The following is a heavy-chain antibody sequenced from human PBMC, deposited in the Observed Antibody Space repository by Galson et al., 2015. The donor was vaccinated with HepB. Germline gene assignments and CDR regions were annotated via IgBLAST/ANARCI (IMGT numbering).Heavy chain of an antibody. J-gene: IGHJ5*02. CDR3: ARGSDYYHSNGFWVIWLDP. Sequence: SEPLSLTCAVYGGSFSGYFWNWFRQSPYKGLEWIGEINHSQTTDSTPSLKSRATISVDTSKNQFSLKLNSVTAADTATYYCARGSDYYHSNGFWVIWLDPWAQGMLVTVSS. D-gene: IGHD3-22*01. V-gene: IGHV4-34*01. CDR2: INHSQTT. CDR1: GGSFSGYF.